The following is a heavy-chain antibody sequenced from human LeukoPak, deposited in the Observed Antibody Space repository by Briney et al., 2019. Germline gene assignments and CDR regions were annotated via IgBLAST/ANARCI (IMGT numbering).Heavy chain of an antibody. CDR1: GGSISSYF. CDR2: VYYSGST. D-gene: IGHD3-16*01. Sequence: SETLPLTCTVSGGSISSYFWSWIRQPPGKGLEWIGYVYYSGSTNYNPSLKSRVTISVDTSKNQFSLKLSSVTAADTAVYYCARVLDLSKRGLDAFDIWGQGTMVTVSS. CDR3: ARVLDLSKRGLDAFDI. J-gene: IGHJ3*02. V-gene: IGHV4-59*01.